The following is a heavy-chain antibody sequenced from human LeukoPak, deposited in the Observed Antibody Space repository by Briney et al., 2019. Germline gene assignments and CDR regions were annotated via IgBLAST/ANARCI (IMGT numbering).Heavy chain of an antibody. CDR3: AKERSLEIAVAGTVFDY. D-gene: IGHD6-19*01. Sequence: GGSLRLSCAAPGFIFSSYWMHWVRQAPGKGLVWVSRINPDESNIGYADSVKGRFTISRDNSKNMIYLEMSSLKAEDTAVYYCAKERSLEIAVAGTVFDYWGQGTLVTVSS. CDR2: INPDESNI. V-gene: IGHV3-74*01. J-gene: IGHJ4*02. CDR1: GFIFSSYW.